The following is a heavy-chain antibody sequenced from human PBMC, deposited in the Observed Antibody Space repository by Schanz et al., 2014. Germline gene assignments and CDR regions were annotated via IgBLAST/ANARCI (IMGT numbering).Heavy chain of an antibody. Sequence: EVQLVESGGGLVQPGGSLRLSCAASGFTVSSKYMNWVRQAPGKGPEWVSVIFGGGSTYYADSVKGRFTISRDNSKNTLSLQMNSLRDEDTAVYYCVRAKDAGYSSSWDWMNGFDIWGQGTILTVAS. CDR2: IFGGGST. D-gene: IGHD6-13*01. CDR3: VRAKDAGYSSSWDWMNGFDI. CDR1: GFTVSSKY. V-gene: IGHV3-66*01. J-gene: IGHJ3*02.